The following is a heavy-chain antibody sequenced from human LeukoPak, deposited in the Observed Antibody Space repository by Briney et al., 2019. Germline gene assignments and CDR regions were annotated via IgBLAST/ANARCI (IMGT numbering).Heavy chain of an antibody. D-gene: IGHD3-22*01. CDR3: ARRITSSGYYRDDS. CDR1: GGSINRYY. V-gene: IGHV4-59*08. J-gene: IGHJ4*02. CDR2: IFYSGST. Sequence: PSETLSLTCTVSGGSINRYYWSWIRQPPGKGLEWIGYIFYSGSTNYNPSLKSRVTISVDTSKNQFSLKLSSVTAADTAVYYCARRITSSGYYRDDSWGQGTLVTVSS.